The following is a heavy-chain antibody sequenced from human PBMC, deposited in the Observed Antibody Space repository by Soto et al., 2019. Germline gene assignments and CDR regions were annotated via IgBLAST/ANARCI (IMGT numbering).Heavy chain of an antibody. CDR3: ARATITMKLS. CDR1: GGSFSGYY. D-gene: IGHD3-22*01. V-gene: IGHV4-34*01. Sequence: SETLSFTCAVYGGSFSGYYWSWIRQPPGKGLEWIGEINHSGSTNYNPSLKSRVTISVDTSKNQFSLKLSSVTAADTAVYYCARATITMKLSWGQGTLVTVSS. J-gene: IGHJ4*02. CDR2: INHSGST.